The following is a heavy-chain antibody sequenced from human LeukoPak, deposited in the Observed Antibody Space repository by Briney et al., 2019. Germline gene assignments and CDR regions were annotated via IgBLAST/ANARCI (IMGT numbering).Heavy chain of an antibody. V-gene: IGHV1-69*13. CDR3: ARDLLGSHTSYSSGAWDY. J-gene: IGHJ4*02. D-gene: IGHD3-9*01. CDR1: GGTFSNYA. CDR2: IIPIFDTA. Sequence: SVKVSCKASGGTFSNYAISWVRQAPGQGLEWMGGIIPIFDTADSAQKFQGRLTITADESTSTAYMELSSLRAEDTAVYYCARDLLGSHTSYSSGAWDYWGQGTLVTVSS.